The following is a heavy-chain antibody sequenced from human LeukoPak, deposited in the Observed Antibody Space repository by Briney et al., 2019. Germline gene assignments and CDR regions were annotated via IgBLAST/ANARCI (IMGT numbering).Heavy chain of an antibody. V-gene: IGHV4-59*08. CDR1: GGSISSYY. D-gene: IGHD2-2*01. CDR3: ARLVAPAPAFRTRRYYYYGMDV. Sequence: SETLSLTCTVSGGSISSYYWSWIRQPPGKGLEWIGYIYNSGSTKYNPSLKSRVTISVDTSKSQFSLRLSSVTAADTAVYYCARLVAPAPAFRTRRYYYYGMDVWGQGTTDTVSS. CDR2: IYNSGST. J-gene: IGHJ6*02.